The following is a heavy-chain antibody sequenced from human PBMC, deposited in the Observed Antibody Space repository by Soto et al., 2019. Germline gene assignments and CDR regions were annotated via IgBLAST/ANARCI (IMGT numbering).Heavy chain of an antibody. D-gene: IGHD2-2*01. CDR1: GGSFSGYY. J-gene: IGHJ5*02. CDR2: INHSGST. Sequence: PSETLSLTCAVYGGSFSGYYWSWIRQPPGKGLEWIGEINHSGSTNYNPSLKSRVTISVDTSKNQFSLKLSSVTAADTAVYYCARAGEKCSSTSCYAGNWFDPWGQGTLVTVSS. V-gene: IGHV4-34*01. CDR3: ARAGEKCSSTSCYAGNWFDP.